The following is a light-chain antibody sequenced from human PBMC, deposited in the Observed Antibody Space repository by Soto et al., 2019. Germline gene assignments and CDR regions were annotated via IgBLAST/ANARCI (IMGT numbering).Light chain of an antibody. CDR2: KAS. Sequence: DIQMTQSPSTLSASVGDRVTITCRASQSISSWLAWYQQKPGKAPKLLIYKASSLEIGVPSRFSGSGSGTEVTLTISSLQPDDFATYYCQQYNRYLTWTFGQGTKVEIK. CDR1: QSISSW. CDR3: QQYNRYLTWT. V-gene: IGKV1-5*03. J-gene: IGKJ1*01.